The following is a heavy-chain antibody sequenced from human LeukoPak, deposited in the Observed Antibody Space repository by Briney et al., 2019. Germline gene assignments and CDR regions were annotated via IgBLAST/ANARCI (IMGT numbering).Heavy chain of an antibody. Sequence: VGSLRLSCAASGFTVSSNYMSWVRQAPGKGLEWVSVIYSGGSTYYADSVKGRFTISRDNSKNTLYLQMNSLRAEDTAVYYCARDVGASPYFDYWGQGTLVTVSS. D-gene: IGHD1-26*01. CDR3: ARDVGASPYFDY. V-gene: IGHV3-53*01. J-gene: IGHJ4*02. CDR1: GFTVSSNY. CDR2: IYSGGST.